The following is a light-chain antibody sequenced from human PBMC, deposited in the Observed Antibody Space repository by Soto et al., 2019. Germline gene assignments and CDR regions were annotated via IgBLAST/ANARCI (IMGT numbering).Light chain of an antibody. J-gene: IGLJ1*01. CDR2: YNN. V-gene: IGLV1-47*02. Sequence: QSVLTQPPSASGTAGQVVTISCSGGDSNIGSNSVYWYQHLPRMAPKLLIYYNNQRPSGVPDRFSGSRSGTSASLAIVGVRSEDEAVYYCGAWDASLSACVFGNGTKVTVL. CDR1: DSNIGSNS. CDR3: GAWDASLSACV.